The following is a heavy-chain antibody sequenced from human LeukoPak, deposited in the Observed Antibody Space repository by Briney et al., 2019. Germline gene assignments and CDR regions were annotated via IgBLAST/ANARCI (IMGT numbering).Heavy chain of an antibody. Sequence: SSETLSLTCTVSGGSISSYYWNWIRQPPGKGLEWIGYIYYSGSTNYNPSLKSRVTIPVDTSKNQFSLKLSSVTAADTAVYYCARVVPSYSSTLYYFDYWGQGTLVTVSS. D-gene: IGHD6-13*01. CDR1: GGSISSYY. J-gene: IGHJ4*02. CDR3: ARVVPSYSSTLYYFDY. CDR2: IYYSGST. V-gene: IGHV4-59*01.